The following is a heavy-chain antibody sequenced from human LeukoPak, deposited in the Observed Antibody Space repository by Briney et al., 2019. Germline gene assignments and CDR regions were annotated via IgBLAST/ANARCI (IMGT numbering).Heavy chain of an antibody. CDR3: ARALDYDILNWFDP. CDR1: GGTFSSYA. CDR2: IIPIFGTA. V-gene: IGHV1-69*13. J-gene: IGHJ5*02. D-gene: IGHD3-9*01. Sequence: GASVKVSCKASGGTFSSYAISWVRQAPGQGLEWIGGIIPIFGTANYAQKFQGRVTITADESTSTAYMELSSLRSEDTAVYYCARALDYDILNWFDPWGQGTLVTVSS.